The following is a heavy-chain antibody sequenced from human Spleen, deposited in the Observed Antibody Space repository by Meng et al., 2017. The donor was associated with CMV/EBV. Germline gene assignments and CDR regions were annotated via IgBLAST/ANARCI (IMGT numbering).Heavy chain of an antibody. Sequence: GGSLRLSCAAPGFTFSSYWMSWVRQAPGKGLEWVANIKEDGSERYCMDSVKGRFTISRDNSKNTLYLQMNSLRAEDTAVYYCAKDNNWGPDYWGQGTLVTVS. J-gene: IGHJ4*02. CDR2: IKEDGSER. V-gene: IGHV3-7*03. D-gene: IGHD7-27*01. CDR1: GFTFSSYW. CDR3: AKDNNWGPDY.